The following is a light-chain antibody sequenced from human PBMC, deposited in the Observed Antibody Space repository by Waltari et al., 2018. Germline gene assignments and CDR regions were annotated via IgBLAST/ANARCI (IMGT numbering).Light chain of an antibody. CDR2: DSS. V-gene: IGKV1-33*01. Sequence: DIQLTQSPSSLSESVGDRVTITCLATQDITTFLNWYQQRPGEAPKLVIFDSSNLQAGVPSRFSGSGSGTHFTLTISNLQPEDFATYYCQHFDSLPLTFGGGTKVDIK. CDR1: QDITTF. CDR3: QHFDSLPLT. J-gene: IGKJ4*01.